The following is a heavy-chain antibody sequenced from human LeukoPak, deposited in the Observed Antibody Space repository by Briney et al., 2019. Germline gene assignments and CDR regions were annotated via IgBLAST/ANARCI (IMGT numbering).Heavy chain of an antibody. CDR2: IYNSGST. J-gene: IGHJ4*02. Sequence: SGTLSLSCTVSGDSINSSDYYWACIRQPPGEGLEWIGTIYNSGSTYYKSSLKSSLTISVDSSKNQFSLKMISVTAADMGVYYCARHGNWDPFDYWGQGALVTVSS. CDR3: ARHGNWDPFDY. CDR1: GDSINSSDYY. D-gene: IGHD7-27*01. V-gene: IGHV4-39*01.